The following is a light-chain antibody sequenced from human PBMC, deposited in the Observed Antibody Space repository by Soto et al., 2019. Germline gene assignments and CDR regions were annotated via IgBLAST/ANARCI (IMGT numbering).Light chain of an antibody. CDR1: QGISSY. J-gene: IGKJ5*01. V-gene: IGKV1-9*01. Sequence: DIQLTQSPSFLSSSVGDRVTITCRASQGISSYLAWYQQKPGKAPKLLLYAASTWQSGVPSRFSGSGSGTDFTLTISSLQPEDFATYYCQQLGTYPITFGQGTRVEIK. CDR2: AAS. CDR3: QQLGTYPIT.